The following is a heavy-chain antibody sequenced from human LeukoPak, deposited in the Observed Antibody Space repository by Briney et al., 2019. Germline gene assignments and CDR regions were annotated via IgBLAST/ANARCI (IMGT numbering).Heavy chain of an antibody. V-gene: IGHV3-30*02. J-gene: IGHJ4*02. CDR3: AKGGYQLFHFYY. CDR1: GFTFSSYG. Sequence: GGSLRLSCAAFGFTFSSYGMHWVRQAPGKGLEWVAFIRYDGSNKYYADSVKGRFTISRDNSKNTLYLQMSSLRAEDTAVYYCAKGGYQLFHFYYWGQGTLVTVSS. D-gene: IGHD2-2*01. CDR2: IRYDGSNK.